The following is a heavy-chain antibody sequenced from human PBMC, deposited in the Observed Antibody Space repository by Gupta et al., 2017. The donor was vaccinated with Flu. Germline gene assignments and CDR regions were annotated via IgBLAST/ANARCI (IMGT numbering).Heavy chain of an antibody. CDR2: IFHTGST. CDR3: GGAESVEDHAWYFLDD. J-gene: IGHJ4*02. D-gene: IGHD6-13*01. CDR1: GYAISSGYY. V-gene: IGHV4-38-2*01. Sequence: QVQLQESGPGLVKPSETLSLTCAVSGYAISSGYYWGWIRQSPGKGLEWIGSIFHTGSTNNNQSRYSRVTMSVDTSKNQVSLRLGSVTEADQTVYYWGGAESVEDHAWYFLDDWGQGARGTVSS.